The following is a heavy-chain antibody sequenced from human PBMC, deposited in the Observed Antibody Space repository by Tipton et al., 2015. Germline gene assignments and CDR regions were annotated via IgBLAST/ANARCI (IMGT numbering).Heavy chain of an antibody. CDR3: ARDNSSSIWYRPHRVSIYYYYGMDV. D-gene: IGHD6-13*01. J-gene: IGHJ6*02. CDR2: IKHSGST. V-gene: IGHV4-34*01. Sequence: TLSLTCAVYDGSFSGYYWSWIRQPPGKGLEWIGEIKHSGSTNYNPSLQSRVTISVDTSKNQFSLKLRSVTAADTAIYFCARDNSSSIWYRPHRVSIYYYYGMDVWGQGTTVTVSS. CDR1: DGSFSGYY.